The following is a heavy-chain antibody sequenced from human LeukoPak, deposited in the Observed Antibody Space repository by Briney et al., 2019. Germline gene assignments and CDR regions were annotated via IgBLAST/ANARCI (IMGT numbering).Heavy chain of an antibody. CDR1: GGSISSYY. CDR3: ARHGARRVLRFLKWSLFDY. Sequence: SETLSLTCTVSGGSISSYYWGWIRQPPGKGLEWIGSIYYSGSTYYNPSLKSRVTISVDTSKNQFSLKLSSVTAADTAVYYCARHGARRVLRFLKWSLFDYWGQGTLVTVSS. J-gene: IGHJ4*02. V-gene: IGHV4-39*01. CDR2: IYYSGST. D-gene: IGHD3-3*01.